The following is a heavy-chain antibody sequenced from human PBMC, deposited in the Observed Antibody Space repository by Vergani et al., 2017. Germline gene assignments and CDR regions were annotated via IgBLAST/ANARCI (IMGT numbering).Heavy chain of an antibody. CDR1: GSSISSYY. D-gene: IGHD6-25*01. CDR2: IYYSGST. CDR3: ARGDSSEDPRYYYYYMDV. J-gene: IGHJ6*03. V-gene: IGHV4-59*01. Sequence: QVQLQESGPGLVKPSETLSLTCTVSGSSISSYYWSWIRQPSGKGLEWIGYIYYSGSTNYNPSLKSRVTISVDTSKNQFSLKLSSVTAADTAVYYCARGDSSEDPRYYYYYMDVWGKGTTVTVSS.